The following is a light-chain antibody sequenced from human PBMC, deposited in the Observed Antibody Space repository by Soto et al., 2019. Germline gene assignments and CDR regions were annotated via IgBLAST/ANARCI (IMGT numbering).Light chain of an antibody. Sequence: EIVLTQSPGTLSLSPGERATLSCRASQDVDSNFLAWYQQRPGQAPRLLIYGSSRRATGIPDRFSGSGSGKDFTLTISRVGPEDISVYFCHQYYSSITFGGGTKVEVK. CDR2: GSS. CDR1: QDVDSNF. CDR3: HQYYSSIT. V-gene: IGKV3-20*01. J-gene: IGKJ4*01.